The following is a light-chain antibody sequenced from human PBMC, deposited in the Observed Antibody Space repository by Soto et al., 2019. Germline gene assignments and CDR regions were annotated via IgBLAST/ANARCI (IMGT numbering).Light chain of an antibody. CDR1: NSDIGTNY. J-gene: IGLJ3*02. CDR3: ASWDDSLSVYVL. V-gene: IGLV1-47*01. CDR2: RND. Sequence: QPVLTQPPSASGTPGQRVTISCSGSNSDIGTNYVYWYQQLPGTAPRLLIWRNDQRPSGVPDRFSGSKSGTSASLAISGLRSEDEVDYYCASWDDSLSVYVLFGGGTKLTVL.